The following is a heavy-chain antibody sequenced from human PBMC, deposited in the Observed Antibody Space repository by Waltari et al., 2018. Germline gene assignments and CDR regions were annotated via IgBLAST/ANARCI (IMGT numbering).Heavy chain of an antibody. J-gene: IGHJ6*02. CDR2: INHSGRT. Sequence: VQLQQWGAGLVKPPETLSLTCVVVGGSFGGYQWRWIRQAPGKGLGWIGEINHSGRTSINPSLKSRVTISADTSKSQFSLTVRSVTAADAAVYYCARDLGNYSGTGTYFGGAMDVWGQGTTVSVSS. D-gene: IGHD1-7*01. CDR3: ARDLGNYSGTGTYFGGAMDV. V-gene: IGHV4-34*01. CDR1: GGSFGGYQ.